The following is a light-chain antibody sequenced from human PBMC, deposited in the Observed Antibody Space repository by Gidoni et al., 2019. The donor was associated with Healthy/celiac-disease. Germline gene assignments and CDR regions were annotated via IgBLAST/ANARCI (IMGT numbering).Light chain of an antibody. J-gene: IGKJ2*01. CDR1: QSISSY. CDR3: QQGSSTPQT. CDR2: AAS. V-gene: IGKV1-39*01. Sequence: DIQMTQSPSSLSASVGDRVTITCRASQSISSYLNWYQQKPGKAPKLLIYAASSLQSGVPSRFIGGGSGTNFTLTISILQPENFATYSCQQGSSTPQTFGQGPSWRSN.